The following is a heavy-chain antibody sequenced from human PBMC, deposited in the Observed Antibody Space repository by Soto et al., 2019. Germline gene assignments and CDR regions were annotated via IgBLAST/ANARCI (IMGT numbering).Heavy chain of an antibody. CDR2: INHIVST. CDR1: GYSISSGYY. CDR3: ARGLLYGDYVFDY. D-gene: IGHD4-17*01. J-gene: IGHJ4*02. V-gene: IGHV4-38-2*01. Sequence: SATLSLTCAVSGYSISSGYYWGCIRQPPGKGLEWIGEINHIVSTNYNPSLKSRVTISVDTSKDQFSLKLSSVTAADTAVYYCARGLLYGDYVFDYWGQGTLVTVSS.